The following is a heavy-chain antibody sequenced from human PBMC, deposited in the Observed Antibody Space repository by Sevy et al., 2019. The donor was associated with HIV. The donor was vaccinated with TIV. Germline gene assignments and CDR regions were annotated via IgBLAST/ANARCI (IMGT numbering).Heavy chain of an antibody. V-gene: IGHV3-7*03. J-gene: IGHJ4*02. CDR3: ARRYFDL. CDR2: IRQDGNEI. CDR1: GFTFDMYW. Sequence: GGSLRLSCDASGFTFDMYWMQWVRQAPGKGLECVANIRQDGNEIYYAASVRGRFTISRDNAKGSLYLQMNNLRVEDTATYYCARRYFDLWGQGTLVTVSS.